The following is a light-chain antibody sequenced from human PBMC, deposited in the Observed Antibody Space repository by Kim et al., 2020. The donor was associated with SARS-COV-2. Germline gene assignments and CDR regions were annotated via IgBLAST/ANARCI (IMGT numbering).Light chain of an antibody. J-gene: IGLJ3*02. CDR3: AAWDDSLLWV. CDR1: SSNIGSHT. CDR2: TDN. V-gene: IGLV1-44*01. Sequence: PRRRVTISCSRSSSNIGSHTVSWYQQLPGSAPKLLIYTDNLRPSGVPDRFSGSKFGTSASLAISGLQSEDEADYYCAAWDDSLLWVFGGGTKLTVL.